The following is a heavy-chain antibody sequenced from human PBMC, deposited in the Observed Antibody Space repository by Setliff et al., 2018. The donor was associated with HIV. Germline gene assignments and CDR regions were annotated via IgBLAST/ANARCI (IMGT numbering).Heavy chain of an antibody. CDR3: ARVHSGAYVWGSYPDY. Sequence: SETLSLTCTVSGDSISGYYWSWIRQPPGKGLEWIGYIYTSGNTNYNPSLKSRVTISVDTSKNQFSLKVRSVTAADTAVYYCARVHSGAYVWGSYPDYWGQGTLVTVSS. D-gene: IGHD3-16*02. CDR1: GDSISGYY. V-gene: IGHV4-4*08. J-gene: IGHJ4*02. CDR2: IYTSGNT.